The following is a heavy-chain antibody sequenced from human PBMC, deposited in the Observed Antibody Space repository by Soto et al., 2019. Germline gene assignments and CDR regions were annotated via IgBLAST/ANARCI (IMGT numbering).Heavy chain of an antibody. Sequence: GGSLRLSCAASGFTFISYAMHWVRQAPGKGLEWVAVISYDGSNKYYADSVKGRFTISRDNSKNTLYLQMNSLRAEDTAVYYCARDCGGDCYAFDYWGQGTLVTVSS. CDR3: ARDCGGDCYAFDY. D-gene: IGHD2-21*02. V-gene: IGHV3-30-3*01. J-gene: IGHJ4*02. CDR1: GFTFISYA. CDR2: ISYDGSNK.